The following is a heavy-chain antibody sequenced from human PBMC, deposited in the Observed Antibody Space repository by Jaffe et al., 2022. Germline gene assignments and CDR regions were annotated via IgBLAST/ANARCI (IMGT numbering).Heavy chain of an antibody. J-gene: IGHJ3*02. CDR1: GFTFSSYE. CDR3: ARDLNFPDGGNPNDAFDI. D-gene: IGHD2-15*01. CDR2: ISSSGSTI. V-gene: IGHV3-48*03. Sequence: EVQLVESGGGLVQPGGSLRLSCAASGFTFSSYEMNWVRQAPGKGLEWVSYISSSGSTIYYADSVKGRFTISRDNAKNSLYLQMNSLRAEDTAVYYCARDLNFPDGGNPNDAFDIWGQGTMVTVSS.